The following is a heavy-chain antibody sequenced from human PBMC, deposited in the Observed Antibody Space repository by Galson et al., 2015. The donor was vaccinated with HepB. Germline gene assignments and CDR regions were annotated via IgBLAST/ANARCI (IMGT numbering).Heavy chain of an antibody. CDR1: GYTFPSYD. D-gene: IGHD6-19*01. Sequence: SVKVSCKASGYTFPSYDINWVRQATGQGLEWMGWMNPKSGNTGYAQKFQGRVTMTRNTSRSTAYMELSSLRSEDTAVYYCARGLISSSGFYYNYYGMHVWGQGTTVTVSS. J-gene: IGHJ6*02. V-gene: IGHV1-8*01. CDR2: MNPKSGNT. CDR3: ARGLISSSGFYYNYYGMHV.